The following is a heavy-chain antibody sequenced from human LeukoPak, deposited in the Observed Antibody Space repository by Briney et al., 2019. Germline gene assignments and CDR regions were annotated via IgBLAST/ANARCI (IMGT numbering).Heavy chain of an antibody. Sequence: ASVKVSCKASGYTFTGYYMHWVRQAPGQGLEWMGWINPNSGGTNYAQKFQGRVAMTRDTSISTAYMELCRLRSDDTAVYYCASVSIEYYYGSGSLNYWGQGTLVTVSS. V-gene: IGHV1-2*02. D-gene: IGHD3-10*01. J-gene: IGHJ4*02. CDR2: INPNSGGT. CDR3: ASVSIEYYYGSGSLNY. CDR1: GYTFTGYY.